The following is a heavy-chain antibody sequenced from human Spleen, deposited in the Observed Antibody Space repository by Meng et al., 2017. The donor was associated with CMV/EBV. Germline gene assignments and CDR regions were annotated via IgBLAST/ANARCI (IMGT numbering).Heavy chain of an antibody. CDR3: ARHSGYCSTTSCYMSWLDP. D-gene: IGHD2-2*02. CDR2: INHSGST. V-gene: IGHV4-34*01. J-gene: IGHJ5*02. Sequence: SETLSLTCAVYGGSFSGYYWSWIRQPPGKGLEWIGEINHSGSTNYNPSLKSRVFISVDSSKDQFSLTLTSVTAADTAVYYCARHSGYCSTTSCYMSWLDPWGQGTLVTVSS. CDR1: GGSFSGYY.